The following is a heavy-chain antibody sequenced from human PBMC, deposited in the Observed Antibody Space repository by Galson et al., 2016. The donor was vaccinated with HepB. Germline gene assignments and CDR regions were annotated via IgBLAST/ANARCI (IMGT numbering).Heavy chain of an antibody. CDR3: ARRYSSGWYVYFDY. CDR2: INPYNGNI. V-gene: IGHV1-18*04. J-gene: IGHJ4*02. CDR1: GYTFTTYA. Sequence: SVKVSCKASGYTFTTYAITWVRQAPGQGLEWMGWINPYNGNIQYAQKVQGRVTMTTDTSTSTAYMELRSLRFDDTAVYYCARRYSSGWYVYFDYWGQGTLVTVSS. D-gene: IGHD6-19*01.